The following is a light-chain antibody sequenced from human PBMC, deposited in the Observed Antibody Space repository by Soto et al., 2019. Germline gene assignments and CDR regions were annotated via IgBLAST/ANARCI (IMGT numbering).Light chain of an antibody. V-gene: IGKV1-12*01. CDR2: GAS. Sequence: DIEMTQSPSSVSSSVGDRVTITCRASQGISSWLAWYQQKLGEAPKLLIVGASSFQSGVPTRFSGSGSGTHFTLTISRLQPEDFANYYCQQSSCFPLSFGGGTKVEIK. CDR3: QQSSCFPLS. J-gene: IGKJ4*01. CDR1: QGISSW.